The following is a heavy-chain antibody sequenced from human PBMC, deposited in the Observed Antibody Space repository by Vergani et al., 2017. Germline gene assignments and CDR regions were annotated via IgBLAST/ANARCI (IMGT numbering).Heavy chain of an antibody. J-gene: IGHJ5*02. V-gene: IGHV3-9*02. D-gene: IGHD6-6*01. CDR3: AKDLGTSSGCGWFNP. CDR2: ISWNSNSI. Sequence: EVQLEESGGGWVLPGRSLRLSCVASGFTSAGYAMHWVRHAPGKGLEWVSGISWNSNSIGYADSVKGRFTISRDNAKNSLYLQMNSLRAEDTALYYCAKDLGTSSGCGWFNPWCQGALVTIAS. CDR1: GFTSAGYA.